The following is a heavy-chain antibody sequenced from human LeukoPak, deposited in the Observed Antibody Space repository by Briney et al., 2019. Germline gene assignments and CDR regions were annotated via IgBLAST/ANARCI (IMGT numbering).Heavy chain of an antibody. D-gene: IGHD3-10*01. CDR1: GFTVSSNY. V-gene: IGHV3-66*01. CDR3: ARVLSFGSGSIDI. J-gene: IGHJ3*02. CDR2: IYSGGST. Sequence: GGSLRLSCAASGFTVSSNYMSWVRQAPGKGLEWVSVIYSGGSTYYADSVKGRFTISRGNSKNTLYLQMNSLRAEDTAVYYCARVLSFGSGSIDIWGQGTMVTVSS.